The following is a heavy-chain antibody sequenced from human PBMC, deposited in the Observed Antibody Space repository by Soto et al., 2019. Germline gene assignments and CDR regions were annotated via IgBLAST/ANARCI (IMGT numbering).Heavy chain of an antibody. CDR1: GYTFTGYA. Sequence: ASVKVSCKASGYTFTGYAMHWVPQAPGQRLEWMGWINAGNGNTKYSQKFQGRVTITRDTSASTAYMELSSLRSEDTAVYYCAPDEGITGTIDYWGQGTLVTVSS. J-gene: IGHJ4*02. D-gene: IGHD1-20*01. CDR3: APDEGITGTIDY. V-gene: IGHV1-3*01. CDR2: INAGNGNT.